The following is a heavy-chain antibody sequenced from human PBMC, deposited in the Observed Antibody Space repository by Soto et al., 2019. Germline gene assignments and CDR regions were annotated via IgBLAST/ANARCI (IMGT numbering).Heavy chain of an antibody. V-gene: IGHV1-3*01. CDR1: GYTFANYG. CDR2: INAGNGNT. CDR3: ARDVAAADY. Sequence: GASVKVSCKASGYTFANYGIHWVRQAPGQRLEWMGWINAGNGNTKYSQKFQGRVTITRDTSASTAYMELSSLRSEDTAVYYCARDVAAADYWGQGTLVTVSS. J-gene: IGHJ4*02. D-gene: IGHD6-13*01.